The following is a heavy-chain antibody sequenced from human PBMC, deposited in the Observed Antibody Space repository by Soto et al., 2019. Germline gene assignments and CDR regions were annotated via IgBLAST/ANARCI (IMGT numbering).Heavy chain of an antibody. Sequence: ASVKVSCKVSGYTFTSYDINWVRQATGQGLEWMGWMNPNSGNTGYAQKFQGRVTMTRNTSISTAYMELSSLRSEDTAVYYCARVRAGNDWVYYYYGMDVWGQGTTVTVSS. CDR1: GYTFTSYD. D-gene: IGHD3-16*01. CDR3: ARVRAGNDWVYYYYGMDV. V-gene: IGHV1-8*01. CDR2: MNPNSGNT. J-gene: IGHJ6*02.